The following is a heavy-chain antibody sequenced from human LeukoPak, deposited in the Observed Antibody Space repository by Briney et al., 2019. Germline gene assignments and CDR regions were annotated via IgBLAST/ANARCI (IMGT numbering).Heavy chain of an antibody. J-gene: IGHJ4*02. CDR3: ARDSWGSSWFLFDY. Sequence: VASVKVSCKASGYTFTSYGISWVRQAPGQGLEWMGWINPNSGGTNYAQKFQGRVTMTRDTSISTAYMELSRLRSDDTAVYYCARDSWGSSWFLFDYWGQGTLVTVSS. CDR1: GYTFTSYG. D-gene: IGHD6-13*01. CDR2: INPNSGGT. V-gene: IGHV1-2*02.